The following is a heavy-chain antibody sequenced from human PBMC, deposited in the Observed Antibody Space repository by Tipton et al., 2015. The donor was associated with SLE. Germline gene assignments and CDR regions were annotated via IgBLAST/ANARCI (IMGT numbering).Heavy chain of an antibody. J-gene: IGHJ6*03. CDR1: DDSITSPIYH. Sequence: TLSLTCTVSDDSITSPIYHWGWIRQPPGKGLEWIGNIDYRGSTYYNPSLSSRVTMSVDTSMNQFSLKLSSVPAADTAMYYCARGVAGYFYYCYLDVWGKGTTVTIPS. CDR3: ARGVAGYFYYCYLDV. V-gene: IGHV4-39*01. CDR2: IDYRGST.